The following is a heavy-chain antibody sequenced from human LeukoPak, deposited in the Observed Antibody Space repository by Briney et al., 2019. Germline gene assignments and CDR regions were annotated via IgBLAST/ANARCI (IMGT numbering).Heavy chain of an antibody. J-gene: IGHJ6*03. CDR2: ISAHNGNT. V-gene: IGHV1-18*01. D-gene: IGHD6-19*01. CDR3: ARDKGTVATYYYYYMDV. Sequence: ASVKVSCKASGYTFTSYGISWVRQAPGQGLEWMGWISAHNGNTNYEEKVQGRVTMTKDTSTSTAYMELRSLRSDDTAVYYCARDKGTVATYYYYYMDVWGKGTTVTVSS. CDR1: GYTFTSYG.